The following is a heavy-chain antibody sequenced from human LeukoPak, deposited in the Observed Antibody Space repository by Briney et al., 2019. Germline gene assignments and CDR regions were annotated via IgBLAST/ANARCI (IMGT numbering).Heavy chain of an antibody. D-gene: IGHD5-24*01. V-gene: IGHV4-38-2*02. CDR3: ARGGDGYPPALVDY. Sequence: SETLSLTCTVSGYSISSGYYWGWIRQPPGKGLEWIGSIYHSGSTYYNPSLKSRVTISVDTSKNQFSLKLSSVTAADTAVYYCARGGDGYPPALVDYWGQGTLVTVSS. CDR1: GYSISSGYY. CDR2: IYHSGST. J-gene: IGHJ4*02.